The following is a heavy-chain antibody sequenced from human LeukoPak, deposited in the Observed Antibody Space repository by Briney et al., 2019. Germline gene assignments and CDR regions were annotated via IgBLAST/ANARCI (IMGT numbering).Heavy chain of an antibody. V-gene: IGHV1-2*02. Sequence: ASVKVSCKASGYTFTGYYMHWVRQAPGQGLEWMGWINPNSGGTNYAQKFQGRVTMTRDTSISTAYMELSRLRSDDTAVYYCAPLSHLSGSYQFDSWGQGTLVTVSS. CDR2: INPNSGGT. J-gene: IGHJ4*02. D-gene: IGHD1-26*01. CDR1: GYTFTGYY. CDR3: APLSHLSGSYQFDS.